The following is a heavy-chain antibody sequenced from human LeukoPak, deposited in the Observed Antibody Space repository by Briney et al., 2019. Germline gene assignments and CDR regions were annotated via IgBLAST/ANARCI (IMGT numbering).Heavy chain of an antibody. Sequence: SETLSLTCTVSGGSISSSTYYWGWIRQPPGKGLEWIGTIYYSGTTYYNPSLKSRVTISIDTSKNQFSLKLSSVTAADTAVYYCAKDPDCTSGVCYTFFDYWGQGTLVTVSS. CDR2: IYYSGTT. CDR1: GGSISSSTYY. V-gene: IGHV4-39*07. J-gene: IGHJ4*02. CDR3: AKDPDCTSGVCYTFFDY. D-gene: IGHD2-8*01.